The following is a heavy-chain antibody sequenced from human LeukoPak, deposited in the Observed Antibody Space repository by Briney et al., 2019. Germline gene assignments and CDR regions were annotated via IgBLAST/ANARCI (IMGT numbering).Heavy chain of an antibody. V-gene: IGHV1-69*05. CDR2: IIPIFGTA. Sequence: ASVKVFCKASGGTFSSYAISWVRQAPGQGLEWMGGIIPIFGTANYAQKFQGRVTITTDESTSTAYMELSSLRSEDTAVYYCARGTTQGYYYYMDVWGKGTTVTVSS. D-gene: IGHD1-7*01. CDR3: ARGTTQGYYYYMDV. CDR1: GGTFSSYA. J-gene: IGHJ6*03.